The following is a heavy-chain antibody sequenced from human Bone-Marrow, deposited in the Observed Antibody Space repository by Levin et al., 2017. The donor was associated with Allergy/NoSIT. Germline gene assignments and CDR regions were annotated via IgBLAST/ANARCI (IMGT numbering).Heavy chain of an antibody. CDR3: TRDEFLYSSTSRNYYLHMDV. Sequence: PGGSLRLSCAASGFSVSNYWMHWVRQVPGKGLVWVSRIDDSGLTKTYAESVKGRFTISRDNAKNTLYLQMDSLRVEDTAVYYSTRDEFLYSSTSRNYYLHMDVWGKGAAVAVSS. V-gene: IGHV3-74*01. CDR2: IDDSGLTK. J-gene: IGHJ6*03. CDR1: GFSVSNYW. D-gene: IGHD6-6*01.